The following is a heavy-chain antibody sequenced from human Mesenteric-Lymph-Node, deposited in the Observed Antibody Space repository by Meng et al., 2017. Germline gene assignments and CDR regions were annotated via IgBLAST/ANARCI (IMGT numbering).Heavy chain of an antibody. D-gene: IGHD3-10*01. CDR3: ARNSGSYYGGLNGMDV. CDR2: IYPGDSDT. Sequence: GESLKISCKGSGYRFTSYWIDWVRQTPGKGLEWMGIIYPGDSDTRYSPSFQGQVTISADKSISTAYLQWSSLKASDTAIYYCARNSGSYYGGLNGMDVWGQGTTVTVSS. CDR1: GYRFTSYW. V-gene: IGHV5-51*01. J-gene: IGHJ6*02.